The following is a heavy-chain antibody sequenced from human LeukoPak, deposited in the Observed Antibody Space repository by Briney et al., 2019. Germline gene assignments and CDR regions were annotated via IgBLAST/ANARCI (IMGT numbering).Heavy chain of an antibody. V-gene: IGHV1-8*01. Sequence: ASVKVSCKASGYTFTSYVINWVRQATGQGLEWMGWMNPNSGNTGYAQKFQGRVTMTRNTSISTAYMELSSLRSEDTAVYYCASSTSFGQYNWFDPWGQGTLVTVSS. CDR2: MNPNSGNT. D-gene: IGHD2-2*01. CDR3: ASSTSFGQYNWFDP. J-gene: IGHJ5*02. CDR1: GYTFTSYV.